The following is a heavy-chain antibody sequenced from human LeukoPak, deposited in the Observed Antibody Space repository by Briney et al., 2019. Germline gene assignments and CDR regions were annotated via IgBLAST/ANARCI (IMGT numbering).Heavy chain of an antibody. CDR3: ARGGSHYDFWSGRHYYYYGMGV. V-gene: IGHV4-34*01. D-gene: IGHD3-3*01. CDR1: GGVLSGFY. J-gene: IGHJ6*02. Sequence: SGTLFLPCAVSGGVLSGFYWGWVRQPPGEGPEWIGGIKHSGSTNYTPSPKSRVTISVDTSKNQFSLKLSSVTAADTAVYYCARGGSHYDFWSGRHYYYYGMGVWGQGTTVTVSS. CDR2: IKHSGST.